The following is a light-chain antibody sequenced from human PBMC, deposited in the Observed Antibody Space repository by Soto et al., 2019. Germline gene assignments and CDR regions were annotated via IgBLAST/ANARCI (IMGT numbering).Light chain of an antibody. CDR2: GAS. CDR3: QQYGTSPPGVT. Sequence: DIVLTQSPGTLSLSPGERATLSRRASQSVSSNFLAWYQQKPGQAPRLLIYGASKRATGIPDRFSGSGSETDFTLTISGLEPEDFAVYYCQQYGTSPPGVTLGPGTKVDIK. V-gene: IGKV3-20*01. CDR1: QSVSSNF. J-gene: IGKJ3*01.